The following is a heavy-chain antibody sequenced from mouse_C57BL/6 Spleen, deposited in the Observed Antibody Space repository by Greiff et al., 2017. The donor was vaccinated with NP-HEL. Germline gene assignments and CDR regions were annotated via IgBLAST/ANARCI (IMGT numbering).Heavy chain of an antibody. CDR3: ARGVYSNSPFDY. D-gene: IGHD2-5*01. CDR1: GYSITSGYD. J-gene: IGHJ2*01. CDR2: ISYTGST. V-gene: IGHV3-1*01. Sequence: DVQLQESGPGMVKPSQSLSLTCTVTGYSITSGYDWHWIRHFPGNKLEWMGYISYTGSTNYNPSLKSRISITHDTSKNHFFLKLNSVTTEDTATYYCARGVYSNSPFDYWGQGTTLTVSS.